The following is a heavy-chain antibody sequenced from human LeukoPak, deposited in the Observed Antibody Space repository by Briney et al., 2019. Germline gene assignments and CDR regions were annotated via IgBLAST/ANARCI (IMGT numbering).Heavy chain of an antibody. Sequence: GESLKISCAASGFTFSSYEMNWVRQAPGKGLEWVSYISSSGSTIYYADSVKGRFTISRDNAKNSLYLQMNSLRAEDTAVYYCARDLLVPAAYGGVDYWGQGTLVTVSS. D-gene: IGHD2-2*01. CDR1: GFTFSSYE. CDR3: ARDLLVPAAYGGVDY. CDR2: ISSSGSTI. J-gene: IGHJ4*02. V-gene: IGHV3-48*03.